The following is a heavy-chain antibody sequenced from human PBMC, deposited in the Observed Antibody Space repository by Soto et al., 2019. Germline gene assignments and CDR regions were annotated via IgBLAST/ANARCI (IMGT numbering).Heavy chain of an antibody. J-gene: IGHJ4*02. CDR1: GFTFSSYS. Sequence: GGSLRLSCAASGFTFSSYSMNWFRQAPGKGLEWVSSISSSSSYIYYADSVKGRFTISRDNAKNSLYLQMNSLRAEDTAVYYCARDPQIHDESSGYNFYYWGKGTLVTVDS. D-gene: IGHD3-22*01. V-gene: IGHV3-21*01. CDR3: ARDPQIHDESSGYNFYY. CDR2: ISSSSSYI.